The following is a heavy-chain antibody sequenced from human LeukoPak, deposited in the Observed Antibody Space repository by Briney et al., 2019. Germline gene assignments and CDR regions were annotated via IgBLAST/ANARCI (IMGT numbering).Heavy chain of an antibody. V-gene: IGHV4-31*03. Sequence: SETPSLTCTVSGGSISSGGYYWSWIRQHPGKGLEWIGYIYYSGSTYYNPSLKSRVTISVDTSKDQFSLKLSSVTAADTAVYYCARDPVDTAMAPGWYFDYWGQGTLVTVSS. CDR1: GGSISSGGYY. D-gene: IGHD5-18*01. J-gene: IGHJ4*02. CDR2: IYYSGST. CDR3: ARDPVDTAMAPGWYFDY.